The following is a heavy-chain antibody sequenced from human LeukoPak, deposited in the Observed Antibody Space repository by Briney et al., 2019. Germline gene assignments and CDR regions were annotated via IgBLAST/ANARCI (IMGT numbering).Heavy chain of an antibody. CDR3: ARDLEYYYGSGSYYFDY. V-gene: IGHV1-18*04. CDR2: ISAYNGNT. CDR1: SYTITSYG. Sequence: ASVKVSCKASSYTITSYGISWVRQAPGQGLEWMGWISAYNGNTNYAQKLQGRVTMTTDTSTSTAYMELRSLRSDDTAVYYCARDLEYYYGSGSYYFDYWGQGTLVTVSS. J-gene: IGHJ4*02. D-gene: IGHD3-10*01.